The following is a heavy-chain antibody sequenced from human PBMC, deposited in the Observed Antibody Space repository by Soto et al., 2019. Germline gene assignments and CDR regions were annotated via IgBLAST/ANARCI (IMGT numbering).Heavy chain of an antibody. D-gene: IGHD7-27*01. V-gene: IGHV4-4*02. CDR3: ATCQLGEYYYAMDI. CDR1: GDSITTYKW. CDR2: IYDSGNT. Sequence: SETLSLTCGVSGDSITTYKWWTWVRQPPGKGLEWIGEIYDSGNTRYNPSLKSRVTISKDTSKNELSLKLTSVTVADTAVYYCATCQLGEYYYAMDIWGQGTTVTVS. J-gene: IGHJ6*02.